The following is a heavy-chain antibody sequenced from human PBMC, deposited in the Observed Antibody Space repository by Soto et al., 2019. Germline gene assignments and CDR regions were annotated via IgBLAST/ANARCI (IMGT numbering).Heavy chain of an antibody. J-gene: IGHJ6*02. CDR3: ARAGIAVAGRIYYYGMDV. Sequence: ESGGGVVQPGRSLRLSCAASGFTFSSYGMHWVRQAPGKGLEWVAVIWYDGSNKYYADSVKGRFTISRDNSKNTLYLQMNSLRAEDTAVYYCARAGIAVAGRIYYYGMDVWGQGTTVTVSS. V-gene: IGHV3-33*01. D-gene: IGHD6-19*01. CDR2: IWYDGSNK. CDR1: GFTFSSYG.